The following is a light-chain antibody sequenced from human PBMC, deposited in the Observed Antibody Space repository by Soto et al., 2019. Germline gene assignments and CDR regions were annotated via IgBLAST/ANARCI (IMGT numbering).Light chain of an antibody. V-gene: IGKV3-20*01. J-gene: IGKJ1*01. Sequence: EIVLTQSPGTLSLSPGDRATLSCRASESVSSSYLAWYQQKPGQAPRLLIYGASSRATAIPDRFSGSGSGTDFTLTISRLEPEDFAVYYCQQYGSSPRTFGQGTKVEIK. CDR3: QQYGSSPRT. CDR2: GAS. CDR1: ESVSSSY.